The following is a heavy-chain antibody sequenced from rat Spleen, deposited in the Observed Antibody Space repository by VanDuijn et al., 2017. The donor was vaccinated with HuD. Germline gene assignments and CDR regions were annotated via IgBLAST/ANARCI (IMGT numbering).Heavy chain of an antibody. D-gene: IGHD1-11*01. Sequence: EVQLVESGGGLVQPGRSLKLSCAASGFTFSNYGMHWIRQAPTKGLEWVASISPSGVSTYYRDSVKGRFTISRDNAKSTLYLQMDSLRSEDTAKYYCATEGAYYGGYLPFAYWGQGTLVTVSS. J-gene: IGHJ3*01. CDR3: ATEGAYYGGYLPFAY. V-gene: IGHV5-19*01. CDR2: ISPSGVST. CDR1: GFTFSNYG.